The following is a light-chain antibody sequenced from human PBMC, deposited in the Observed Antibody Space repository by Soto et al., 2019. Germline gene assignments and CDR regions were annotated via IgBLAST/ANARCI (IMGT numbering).Light chain of an antibody. CDR3: QQRTRWPT. V-gene: IGKV3-11*01. CDR2: DVS. Sequence: EIVLTQSPATLSLSPGDRATLSCRASQSVTSSLAWFQQKPGQAPRLLIYDVSRRATAIPARFSGSGSGTDFTLTISSLEPEDFAVYYCQQRTRWPTFGGGTKVDIK. CDR1: QSVTSS. J-gene: IGKJ4*01.